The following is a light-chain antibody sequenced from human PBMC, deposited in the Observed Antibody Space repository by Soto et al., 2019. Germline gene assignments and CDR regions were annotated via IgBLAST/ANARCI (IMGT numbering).Light chain of an antibody. Sequence: DILLTQSPSFLSASVGDRVTITCRASQGIASYLAWYQQKPGKAPKLLMYAESTLQSGVPSRFSGSGSGTEFTPPISSLQPEVFTTFSCKQLITSPWTSAKGPKVKIK. CDR3: KQLITSPWT. CDR1: QGIASY. J-gene: IGKJ1*01. V-gene: IGKV1-9*01. CDR2: AES.